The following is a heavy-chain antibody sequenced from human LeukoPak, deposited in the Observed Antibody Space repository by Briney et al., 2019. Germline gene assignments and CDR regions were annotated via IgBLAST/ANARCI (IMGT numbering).Heavy chain of an antibody. Sequence: ASVKVSCKASGGTFSSYAISWVRQAPGQGLEWMGGIIPIFDTSNYAQKFQGRVTITVDKSTSTAYMELNSLRSEDTALYYCASVGNGYSYGPHFDYWGQGTLVTVSS. CDR1: GGTFSSYA. D-gene: IGHD5-18*01. CDR2: IIPIFDTS. J-gene: IGHJ4*02. CDR3: ASVGNGYSYGPHFDY. V-gene: IGHV1-69*06.